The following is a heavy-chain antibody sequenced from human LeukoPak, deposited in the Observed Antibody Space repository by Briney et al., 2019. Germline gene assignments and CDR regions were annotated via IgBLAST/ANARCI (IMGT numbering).Heavy chain of an antibody. Sequence: PGGSLKLSCAASGFTFSGSAMHWVRQASGKGLEWVGRIRSKANSYATAYAASVKGRFAISRDDSKNTAYLQMNSVKTEDTAVYYCTTRGMTTVTARDYWGQGTLVTVSS. D-gene: IGHD4-17*01. J-gene: IGHJ4*02. CDR1: GFTFSGSA. V-gene: IGHV3-73*01. CDR3: TTRGMTTVTARDY. CDR2: IRSKANSYAT.